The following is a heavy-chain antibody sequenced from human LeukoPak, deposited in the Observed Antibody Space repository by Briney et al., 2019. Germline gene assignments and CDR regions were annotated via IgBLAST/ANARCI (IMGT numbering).Heavy chain of an antibody. D-gene: IGHD3-22*01. CDR3: ARRAGDYSHPYDY. Sequence: GGSLRLSCAASGFTFSSYEMNWVRQAPGKGLEWVSFIYTTGNTHNSDSVKGRFTISRDSSKNTLYLQMNSLRAEDTAVYYCARRAGDYSHPYDYWGQGTLVTVSS. V-gene: IGHV3-53*01. CDR2: IYTTGNT. J-gene: IGHJ4*02. CDR1: GFTFSSYE.